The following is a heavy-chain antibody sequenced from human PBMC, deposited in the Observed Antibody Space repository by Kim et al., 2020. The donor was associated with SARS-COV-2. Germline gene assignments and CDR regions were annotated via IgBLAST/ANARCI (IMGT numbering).Heavy chain of an antibody. D-gene: IGHD2-15*01. CDR1: GGSFSGYY. CDR3: SRNRWFEY. Sequence: SETLSLTCAVYGGSFSGYYWYWICQPPGKGQEWDGEINHSGSTNYNPALKSRVTITVDTSTNQFSLELSRVTAAATAVYYCSRNRWFEYWGQGTLVTVSS. CDR2: INHSGST. V-gene: IGHV4-34*01. J-gene: IGHJ4*02.